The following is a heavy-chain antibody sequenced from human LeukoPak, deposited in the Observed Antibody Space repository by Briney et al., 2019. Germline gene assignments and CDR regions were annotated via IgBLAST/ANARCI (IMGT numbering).Heavy chain of an antibody. V-gene: IGHV1-46*01. CDR1: GYTFTNYY. CDR3: ARAQNGYNYLGDY. D-gene: IGHD5-24*01. Sequence: GASVKVSCKASGYTFTNYYMHWVRQAPGQGLEWMGIINPSGGSTTYAQKFQGRVTMTRDTSTSTVYMELSSLRSEDTAVYYCARAQNGYNYLGDYWGQGTLVTVSS. J-gene: IGHJ4*02. CDR2: INPSGGST.